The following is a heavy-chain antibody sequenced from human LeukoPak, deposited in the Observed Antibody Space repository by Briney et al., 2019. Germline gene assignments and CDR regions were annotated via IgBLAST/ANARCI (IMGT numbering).Heavy chain of an antibody. V-gene: IGHV3-23*01. CDR2: IGGSGGST. CDR1: TFTLSSYT. D-gene: IGHD3-10*01. Sequence: PGGSLRLSCAASTFTLSSYTMNWVRQAPGKGLEWVSAIGGSGGSTYYADSVKGRFTISRDNSKNTLYLQMNSLRAEDTAVYYCAKVWVRGVIIRLDAFDIWGQGTMVTVSS. CDR3: AKVWVRGVIIRLDAFDI. J-gene: IGHJ3*02.